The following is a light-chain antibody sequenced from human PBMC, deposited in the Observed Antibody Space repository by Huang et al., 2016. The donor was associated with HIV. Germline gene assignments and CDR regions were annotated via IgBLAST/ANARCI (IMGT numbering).Light chain of an antibody. Sequence: DIVLTQSPLSLPVTPGEPASISCRSSQSLLYSNGYNYLHWYLQKPGQSPQLVISLASNRAAGVPDRFSGRGSGTDFTLKISRVEAEDVGVYYCMQGLQTPQTFGQGTKVEIK. CDR1: QSLLYSNGYNY. V-gene: IGKV2-28*01. CDR2: LAS. J-gene: IGKJ1*01. CDR3: MQGLQTPQT.